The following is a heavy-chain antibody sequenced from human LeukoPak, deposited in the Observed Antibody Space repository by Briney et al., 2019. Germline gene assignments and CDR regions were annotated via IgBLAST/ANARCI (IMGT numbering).Heavy chain of an antibody. CDR3: ARDLSNYYDSSGLPYYFDY. J-gene: IGHJ4*02. CDR1: GFTFSSYG. Sequence: GGSLRLSCAASGFTFSSYGMHWVRQAPGKGLEWVAFIRYDGSNKYYADSVKGRFTISRDNSKNTLYLQMNSLRAEDTAVYYCARDLSNYYDSSGLPYYFDYWGQGTLVTVSS. V-gene: IGHV3-30*02. CDR2: IRYDGSNK. D-gene: IGHD3-22*01.